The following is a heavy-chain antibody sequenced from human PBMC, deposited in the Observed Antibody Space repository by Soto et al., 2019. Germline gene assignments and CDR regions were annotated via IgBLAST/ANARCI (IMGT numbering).Heavy chain of an antibody. CDR2: INRRGST. V-gene: IGHV4-34*01. Sequence: QVQLQQWGAGLLKSSETLSLTCVVYGRSFSGDYWSWIRQPPGKGLEWIGEINRRGSTKYNPSLKSRVTISVDTSKNQFSLKLTSVTAADTAVYYCARQGDSTMAIFDYWGQGALVTVSS. CDR3: ARQGDSTMAIFDY. J-gene: IGHJ4*02. CDR1: GRSFSGDY. D-gene: IGHD5-18*01.